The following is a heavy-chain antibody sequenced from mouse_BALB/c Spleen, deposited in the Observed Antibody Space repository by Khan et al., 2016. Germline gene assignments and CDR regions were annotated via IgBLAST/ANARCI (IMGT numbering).Heavy chain of an antibody. Sequence: EVQLQESGPSLVKPSQTLSLTCSVTGDSITSGYWNWIRQFPGNKLEYMGYISYSTSTYYNPSLKSRVSITRDTSKNQYYLQLNSVTTEDTATYYCASFYGNDRGYFDVWGAGTTVTVSS. J-gene: IGHJ1*01. CDR2: ISYSTST. CDR1: GDSITSGY. D-gene: IGHD2-2*01. V-gene: IGHV3-8*02. CDR3: ASFYGNDRGYFDV.